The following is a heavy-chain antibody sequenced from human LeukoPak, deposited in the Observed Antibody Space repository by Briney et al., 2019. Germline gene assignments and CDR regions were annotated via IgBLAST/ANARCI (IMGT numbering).Heavy chain of an antibody. CDR1: GGSISSSNW. J-gene: IGHJ3*02. Sequence: PSETLSLTCAVSGGSISSSNWWSWVRQPPGKGLEWIGEIYHSGSTNYNPSLKSRVTISVDTSKNQFSLKLSSVTAADTAVYYCARHDDGDAFDIWGQGTMVTVSS. V-gene: IGHV4-4*02. CDR3: ARHDDGDAFDI. CDR2: IYHSGST. D-gene: IGHD3-16*01.